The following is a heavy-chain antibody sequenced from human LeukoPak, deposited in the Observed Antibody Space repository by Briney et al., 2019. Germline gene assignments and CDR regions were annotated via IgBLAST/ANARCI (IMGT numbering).Heavy chain of an antibody. D-gene: IGHD2-2*02. CDR3: GRQGYTASLSFFDN. CDR1: SGSIRSYY. CDR2: IYTTGTT. V-gene: IGHV4-4*07. J-gene: IGHJ4*03. Sequence: SETLSLTCTVSSGSIRSYYWGWVRQPPGKGLEWIGRIYTTGTTQYNPSLKSRVTMSVDTSTNQFSLNVRSMTAADTAVCYCGRQGYTASLSFFDNWSHGTLVAVS.